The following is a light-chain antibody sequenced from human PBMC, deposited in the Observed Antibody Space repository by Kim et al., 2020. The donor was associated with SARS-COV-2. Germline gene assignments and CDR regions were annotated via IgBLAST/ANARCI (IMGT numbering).Light chain of an antibody. J-gene: IGKJ1*01. CDR3: QQYISGPRT. Sequence: ATINCKSSQDILYSSNNKNSLAWYQLKTGQPPKLLISWASTRESGVPDRFSGSESGTDFTLTISSLQAEDVAVYYCQQYISGPRTFGQGTKVDIK. V-gene: IGKV4-1*01. CDR2: WAS. CDR1: QDILYSSNNKNS.